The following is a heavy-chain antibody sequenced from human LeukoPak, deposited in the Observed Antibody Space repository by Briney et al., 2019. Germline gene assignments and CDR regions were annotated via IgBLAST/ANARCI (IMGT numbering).Heavy chain of an antibody. CDR2: ISYDGSNK. Sequence: GGALRLSCAASGFTFSDYYMSWLRQAPGKGLERVAVISYDGSNKYYADSVKGRFTISRDNSKNTLYLQMNSLRAEDTAVYYCARDGYSYGFSPSYYFDYWGQGTLVTVSS. D-gene: IGHD5-18*01. V-gene: IGHV3-30-3*01. CDR3: ARDGYSYGFSPSYYFDY. J-gene: IGHJ4*02. CDR1: GFTFSDYY.